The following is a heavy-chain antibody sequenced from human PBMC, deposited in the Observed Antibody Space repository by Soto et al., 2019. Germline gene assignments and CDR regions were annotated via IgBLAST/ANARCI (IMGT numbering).Heavy chain of an antibody. CDR2: INQDESER. Sequence: EVQLVESGGGLVQPGGSLRLSCAASGFTFSSYWMTWVRQAPGKGLEWVANINQDESERYYVDSVKGRFTISRDNVKTSLYLQMNSLRVEDTAVYYCASSDYSSFRYWGQGALVTVSS. V-gene: IGHV3-7*05. J-gene: IGHJ4*02. D-gene: IGHD6-6*01. CDR1: GFTFSSYW. CDR3: ASSDYSSFRY.